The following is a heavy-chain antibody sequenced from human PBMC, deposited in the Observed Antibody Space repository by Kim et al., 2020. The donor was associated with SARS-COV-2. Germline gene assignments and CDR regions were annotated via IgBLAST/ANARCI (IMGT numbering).Heavy chain of an antibody. D-gene: IGHD4-17*01. V-gene: IGHV3-23*01. J-gene: IGHJ6*02. CDR3: ASPRGPDYGDYQTPIYYYYGMDV. Sequence: GGSLRLSCAASGFTFSSYAMSWVRQAPGKGLEWVSAISGSGGSTYYADSVKGRFTISRDNSKNTLYLQMNSLRAEDTAVYYCASPRGPDYGDYQTPIYYYYGMDVWGQGTTVTVSS. CDR2: ISGSGGST. CDR1: GFTFSSYA.